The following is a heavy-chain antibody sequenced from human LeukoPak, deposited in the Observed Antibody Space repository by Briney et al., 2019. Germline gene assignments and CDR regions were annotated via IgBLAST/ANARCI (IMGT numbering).Heavy chain of an antibody. V-gene: IGHV4-4*07. CDR3: ARDVGGYNYGYSLDY. CDR2: IYTSGST. Sequence: PSETPSLTCTVSGGSISSYYWNGIRQPAGKGLEWIGRIYTSGSTSYNSCLKSRVTMSVDTSKNQFSLRLSSVTAADTAVYYCARDVGGYNYGYSLDYWGQGTLVSVSS. CDR1: GGSISSYY. D-gene: IGHD5-18*01. J-gene: IGHJ4*02.